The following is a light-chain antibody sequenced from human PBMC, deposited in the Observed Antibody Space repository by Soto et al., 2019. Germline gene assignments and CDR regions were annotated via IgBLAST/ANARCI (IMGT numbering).Light chain of an antibody. Sequence: DIQMTQSPSSLSASIGDRVTITCRASQTVNTYLHWYQQKPGKAPKLLIYDASSLESGVPSRFSGSGSGTEFTLTISSLQPDDFATYYCQQYNSYSTWTFGQGTKVDIK. J-gene: IGKJ1*01. V-gene: IGKV1-5*01. CDR1: QTVNTY. CDR3: QQYNSYSTWT. CDR2: DAS.